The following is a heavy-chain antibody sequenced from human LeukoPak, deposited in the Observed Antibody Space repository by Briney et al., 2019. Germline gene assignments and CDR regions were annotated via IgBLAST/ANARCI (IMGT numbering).Heavy chain of an antibody. D-gene: IGHD1-1*01. CDR1: GFSFSSYS. CDR2: ISSGSDYI. J-gene: IGHJ5*02. Sequence: GGSLRLSCAASGFSFSSYSMNWVRQAPGKGLEWVSAISSGSDYIYYADSVKGRFTISRDNAKDSLYLQMSSLRAEDTAVYYCARSSHELPTVPWGQGNLVTVSS. V-gene: IGHV3-21*01. CDR3: ARSSHELPTVP.